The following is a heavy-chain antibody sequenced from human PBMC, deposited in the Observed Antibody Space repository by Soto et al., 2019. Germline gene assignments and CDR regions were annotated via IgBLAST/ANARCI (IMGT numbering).Heavy chain of an antibody. Sequence: GESLKISCKGSGYSFTSYWIGWVRQMPGKGLEWMGIIYPGDSDTRYSPSFQGQVTISADKSISTPYLQRSSLKASDTAMYYCVRHFILAAAGSSAFDIWGKGTRV. CDR1: GYSFTSYW. CDR2: IYPGDSDT. D-gene: IGHD6-13*01. V-gene: IGHV5-51*01. J-gene: IGHJ3*02. CDR3: VRHFILAAAGSSAFDI.